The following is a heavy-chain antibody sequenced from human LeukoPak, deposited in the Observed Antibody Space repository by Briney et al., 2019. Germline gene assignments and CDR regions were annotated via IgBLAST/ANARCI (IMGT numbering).Heavy chain of an antibody. J-gene: IGHJ5*02. CDR1: GGSISSSSYY. D-gene: IGHD2-8*01. CDR2: IYTSGST. Sequence: PSETLSLTCTVSGGSISSSSYYWGWIRQPPGKGLEWIGRIYTSGSTNYNPSLKSRVTMSVDTSKNQFSLKLRSVTAADTAVYYCARDRGYCTNGVCYTDNWFDPWGQGTLVTVSS. V-gene: IGHV4-39*07. CDR3: ARDRGYCTNGVCYTDNWFDP.